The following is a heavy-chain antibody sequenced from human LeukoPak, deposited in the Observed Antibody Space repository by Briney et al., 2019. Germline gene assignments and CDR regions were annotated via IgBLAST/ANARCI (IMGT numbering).Heavy chain of an antibody. V-gene: IGHV3-7*01. CDR2: IKQDGSEK. Sequence: PGGSLRLSCAASGFTFSGSAMHWVRQAPGKGLEWVANIKQDGSEKYYVDSVKGRFTISRDNAKNSLYLQMNSLRAEDTAVYYCAREKEGYCSRTRRYLDYYYYYMDVWGKGTTVTISS. CDR1: GFTFSGSA. CDR3: AREKEGYCSRTRRYLDYYYYYMDV. J-gene: IGHJ6*03. D-gene: IGHD2-2*01.